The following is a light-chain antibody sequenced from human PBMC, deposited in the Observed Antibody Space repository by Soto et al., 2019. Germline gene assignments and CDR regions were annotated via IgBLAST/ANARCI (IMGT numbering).Light chain of an antibody. CDR2: GAS. CDR1: QSISRSY. Sequence: IELTQSPFTXSLYPGQIAPLPWRDSQSISRSYVAWYKQNNGKDPXLXXXGASSRGTGIQEGISGSGSGKDLTLTTSSMEHEECGGYYWQQYGRLPPWTFGQGTKVDI. CDR3: QQYGRLPPWT. V-gene: IGKV3-20*01. J-gene: IGKJ1*01.